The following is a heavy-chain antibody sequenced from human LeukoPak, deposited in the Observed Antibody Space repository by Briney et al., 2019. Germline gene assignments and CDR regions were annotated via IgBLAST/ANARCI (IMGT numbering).Heavy chain of an antibody. Sequence: PSETLSLTCTVAGGSISSYYWSWIRRPPGKGLGGIGYIYYSGSTNYNPSLKSRVTISVDTSKNQFSLKLSSVTAADTAVYYCARACSGGSCYPGDDAFDIWGQGTMVTVSS. D-gene: IGHD2-15*01. J-gene: IGHJ3*02. CDR3: ARACSGGSCYPGDDAFDI. CDR1: GGSISSYY. V-gene: IGHV4-59*01. CDR2: IYYSGST.